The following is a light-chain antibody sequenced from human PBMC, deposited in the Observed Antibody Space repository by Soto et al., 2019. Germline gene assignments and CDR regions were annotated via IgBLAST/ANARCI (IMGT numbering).Light chain of an antibody. CDR2: EAT. J-gene: IGLJ3*02. V-gene: IGLV2-14*02. Sequence: QSALTQPASVSGSPGQSITISCTGTSGDVGTYDLVSWYQHHPGAAPKLMIYEATRRPSGISNRFSGSKSGNTASLTISGLQPEDEADYYCLSYTSANTRVFGGGTKLTVL. CDR3: LSYTSANTRV. CDR1: SGDVGTYDL.